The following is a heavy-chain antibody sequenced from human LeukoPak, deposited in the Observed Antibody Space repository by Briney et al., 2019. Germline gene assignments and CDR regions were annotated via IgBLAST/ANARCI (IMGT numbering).Heavy chain of an antibody. Sequence: GGSLRLSCAASGFTFSSYAMHWVRQAPGKGPEWVAVISYDGSNKYYADSVKGRFTISRDNSKNTLYLQMNSLRAEDTAVYYCARGEYSSSSFYFDCWGQGTLVTVSS. CDR2: ISYDGSNK. J-gene: IGHJ4*02. V-gene: IGHV3-30-3*01. D-gene: IGHD6-6*01. CDR1: GFTFSSYA. CDR3: ARGEYSSSSFYFDC.